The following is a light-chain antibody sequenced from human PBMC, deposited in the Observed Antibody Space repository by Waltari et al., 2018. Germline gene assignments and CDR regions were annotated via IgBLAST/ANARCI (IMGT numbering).Light chain of an antibody. Sequence: QSALTQPASVSGSPGQSITLSCTGTTTDVGAYNFVSWYQQHPGEVPKLLIYEVNNRPSGVSDRLSVYRSGNTASLTISGLLAEDEADYYCCSHSSSSTLVLFGGGTKVTVL. CDR3: CSHSSSSTLVL. CDR1: TTDVGAYNF. J-gene: IGLJ3*02. V-gene: IGLV2-14*01. CDR2: EVN.